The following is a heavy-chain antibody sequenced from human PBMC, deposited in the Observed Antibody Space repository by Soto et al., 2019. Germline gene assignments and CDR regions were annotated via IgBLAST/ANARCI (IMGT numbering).Heavy chain of an antibody. D-gene: IGHD2-2*02. J-gene: IGHJ2*01. CDR1: GFTFSSYA. Sequence: EVQLLESGGGLVQPGGSLRLSCAASGFTFSSYAMSWVRQAPGKGLEWVSAISGSGGSTYYADSVKGRFTISRDNSKNTLYLQMNSLRAEDTAVYCCAKVGKVPIVVVPAAIDWYFDLWGRGTLVTVSS. CDR3: AKVGKVPIVVVPAAIDWYFDL. V-gene: IGHV3-23*01. CDR2: ISGSGGST.